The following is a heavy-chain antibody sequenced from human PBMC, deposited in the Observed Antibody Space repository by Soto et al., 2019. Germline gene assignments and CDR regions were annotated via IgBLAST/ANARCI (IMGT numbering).Heavy chain of an antibody. Sequence: QVHLGESGGGVVQPGRSLRLSCAASGFTFRSYGMHWVRQAPGKGLEWVAVISYDGTKTYYGDSVKGRLTISRDNCKNTLYLQMQSLRTEDTAVYYCAKDCVSVRPYYFDQWGQGSLVTVSS. J-gene: IGHJ4*02. D-gene: IGHD2-21*01. V-gene: IGHV3-30*18. CDR3: AKDCVSVRPYYFDQ. CDR2: ISYDGTKT. CDR1: GFTFRSYG.